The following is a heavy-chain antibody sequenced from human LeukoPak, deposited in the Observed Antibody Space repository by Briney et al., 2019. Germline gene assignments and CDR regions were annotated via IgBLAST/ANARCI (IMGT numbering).Heavy chain of an antibody. D-gene: IGHD6-13*01. CDR1: GYTFTSYA. V-gene: IGHV1-3*01. Sequence: ASVKVSCKASGYTFTSYAMHWVRQAPGQRLEWMGWINAGNGNTKYSQKFQDRVTITRDTSASTAYMELSSLRSEDTAVYYCARERGPLAAAGTWWFDPWGQGTLVTVSS. CDR3: ARERGPLAAAGTWWFDP. J-gene: IGHJ5*02. CDR2: INAGNGNT.